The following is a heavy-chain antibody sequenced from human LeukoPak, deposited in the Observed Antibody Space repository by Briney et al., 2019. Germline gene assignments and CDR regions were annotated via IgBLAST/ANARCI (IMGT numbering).Heavy chain of an antibody. V-gene: IGHV1-69*06. CDR1: GGTFSSYA. CDR3: ARGPHDYYDSSAMMGQSAFDI. J-gene: IGHJ3*02. Sequence: SVKVSCKASGGTFSSYAISWVRQAPGQGLEWMGGIIPIFGTANYAQKFQGRVTITADKSTSTAYMELSSLRSEDTAVYYCARGPHDYYDSSAMMGQSAFDIWGQGTMVTVSS. D-gene: IGHD3-22*01. CDR2: IIPIFGTA.